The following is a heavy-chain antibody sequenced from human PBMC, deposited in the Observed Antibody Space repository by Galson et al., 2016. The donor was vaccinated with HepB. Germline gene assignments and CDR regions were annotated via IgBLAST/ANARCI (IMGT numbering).Heavy chain of an antibody. V-gene: IGHV3-48*02. Sequence: SLRLSCAGSGFTFSRSGLNWVRQAPGTGLQWVSYISSSVSTINYADSVMGRFTISRDNAKHSVYLQMHSLRDEDTAVYYCARELVRSSFDLWGQGTMVTVSS. CDR2: ISSSVSTI. D-gene: IGHD3-10*01. J-gene: IGHJ3*01. CDR1: GFTFSRSG. CDR3: ARELVRSSFDL.